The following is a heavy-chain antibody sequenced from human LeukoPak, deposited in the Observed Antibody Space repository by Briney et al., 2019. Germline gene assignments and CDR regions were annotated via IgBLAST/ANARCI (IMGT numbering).Heavy chain of an antibody. CDR2: IYYSGST. J-gene: IGHJ4*02. CDR3: ASSGNYYDSSGYCY. Sequence: SETLSLTCTVSGGSISSSSYYWGWIRQPPGKGLEWIGSIYYSGSTYYNPSLKSRVTISVDTSKNQFSLKLCSVTAADTAVYYCASSGNYYDSSGYCYWGQGTLVTVSS. CDR1: GGSISSSSYY. D-gene: IGHD3-22*01. V-gene: IGHV4-39*01.